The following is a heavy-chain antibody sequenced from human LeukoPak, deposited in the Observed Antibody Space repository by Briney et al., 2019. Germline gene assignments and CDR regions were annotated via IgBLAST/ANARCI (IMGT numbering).Heavy chain of an antibody. Sequence: PGGSLRLSCAASGFTFSSYGMRWVRQAPGKGVGWGAVIWYDGSNKYYADSVKGGFTISRDNSKNTLYLQMNSLRAEDTAVYYCARASICSSTSCYRPYYYYYGMDVWGQGTTVTVSS. V-gene: IGHV3-33*01. CDR1: GFTFSSYG. CDR2: IWYDGSNK. CDR3: ARASICSSTSCYRPYYYYYGMDV. J-gene: IGHJ6*02. D-gene: IGHD2-2*01.